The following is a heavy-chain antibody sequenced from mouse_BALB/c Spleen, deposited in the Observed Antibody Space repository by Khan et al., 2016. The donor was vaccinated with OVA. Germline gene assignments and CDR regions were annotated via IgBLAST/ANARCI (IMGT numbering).Heavy chain of an antibody. J-gene: IGHJ4*01. CDR2: INTHSGVP. CDR3: ASGAAAYYIKDGGAIDY. Sequence: QIQLVQSGPELKKPGETVRISCKASGYTFTTSGIQWVQKMPGKGLKWIGWINTHSGVPKYAEDFKGRFTFSVDISVNTAYLQITNLKYEDTDRYFCASGAAAYYIKDGGAIDYWGQGTSVTVSS. V-gene: IGHV9-4*02. D-gene: IGHD2-12*01. CDR1: GYTFTTSG.